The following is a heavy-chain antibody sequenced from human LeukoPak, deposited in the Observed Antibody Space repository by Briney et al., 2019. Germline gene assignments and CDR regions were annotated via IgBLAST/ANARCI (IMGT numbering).Heavy chain of an antibody. D-gene: IGHD3-10*01. CDR3: ARDAGYYYGSGSYPRPPYYYYGMDV. CDR1: GFTFSSYG. J-gene: IGHJ6*02. V-gene: IGHV3-48*04. Sequence: GGSLRLSCAASGFTFSSYGMHWVRQAPGKGLEWVSYISSSGSTIYYADSVKGRFTISRDNAKNSLYLQMNSLRAEDTAVYYCARDAGYYYGSGSYPRPPYYYYGMDVWGQGTTVTVSS. CDR2: ISSSGSTI.